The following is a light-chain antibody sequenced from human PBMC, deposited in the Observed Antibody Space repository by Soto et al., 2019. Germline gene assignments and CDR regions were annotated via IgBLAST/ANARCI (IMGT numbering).Light chain of an antibody. V-gene: IGKV3-11*01. CDR2: DAS. CDR1: RSVSSY. CDR3: QQRSNWLT. Sequence: EIVLTQSPATLSLSPGERATLSCRASRSVSSYLAWYQQKPGQAPRLLIYDASNRATGIPARFSGSGSGTDFNLTISSLEPEDFAVYYCQQRSNWLTFGGGTKVDIK. J-gene: IGKJ4*01.